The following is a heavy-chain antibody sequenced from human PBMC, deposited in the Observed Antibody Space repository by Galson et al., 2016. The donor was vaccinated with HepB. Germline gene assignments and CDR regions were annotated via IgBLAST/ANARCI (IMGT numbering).Heavy chain of an antibody. V-gene: IGHV4-59*01. Sequence: SETLSLTCTVSGGSINNYYWTWIRQPPGKGLEWIAYIYYIGTANYNSSLQSRVTISVDTSKNQFSLQLTSVTAADTAIYYCARSTRPSSNILTGYYEDYYYYAMDVWGRGTTVTVS. CDR2: IYYIGTA. CDR1: GGSINNYY. CDR3: ARSTRPSSNILTGYYEDYYYYAMDV. D-gene: IGHD3-9*01. J-gene: IGHJ6*02.